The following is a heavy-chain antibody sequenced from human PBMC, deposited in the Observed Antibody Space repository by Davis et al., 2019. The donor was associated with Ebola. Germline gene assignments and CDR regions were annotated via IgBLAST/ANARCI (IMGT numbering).Heavy chain of an antibody. Sequence: AASVKVSCKASGYTFTDYAFTWLRQAPGQGLEWMGWSSTYNGNTNYAQKLQGRVTMTTDTSTNTAHMELRSLTTDDTAVYYCARDHPLYGDRNNYYYYGMDVWGQGTTVTVSS. D-gene: IGHD4-17*01. CDR2: SSTYNGNT. CDR3: ARDHPLYGDRNNYYYYGMDV. CDR1: GYTFTDYA. J-gene: IGHJ6*02. V-gene: IGHV1-18*01.